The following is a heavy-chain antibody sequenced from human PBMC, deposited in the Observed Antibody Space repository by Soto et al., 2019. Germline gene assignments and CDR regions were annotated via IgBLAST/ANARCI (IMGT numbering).Heavy chain of an antibody. J-gene: IGHJ4*02. CDR3: ARDWTHYDSSGPGDY. V-gene: IGHV1-3*01. CDR1: GYTFTNYP. D-gene: IGHD3-22*01. Sequence: ASVKVSCKASGYTFTNYPIHWVRQAPGQGLEWMGWINAGNGDTKYSQKFQGRVTITRDTSANTAYMELSSLRSEDTAVFYCARDWTHYDSSGPGDYWGQGTLATVSS. CDR2: INAGNGDT.